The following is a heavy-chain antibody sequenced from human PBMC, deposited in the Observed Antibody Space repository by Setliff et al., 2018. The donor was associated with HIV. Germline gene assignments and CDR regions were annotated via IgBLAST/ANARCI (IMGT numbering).Heavy chain of an antibody. CDR2: IRSKADKYAT. J-gene: IGHJ4*02. Sequence: GGSLRLSCAASGFTFSNAWMNWVRPASGTGPEWVGRIRSKADKYATDYGASAKGRFIISRDDSKKTAYLQMSSLRAEDTAVYYCARDLPIYDTSGSLDYWGQGALVTVSS. CDR3: ARDLPIYDTSGSLDY. D-gene: IGHD3-22*01. V-gene: IGHV3-73*01. CDR1: GFTFSNAW.